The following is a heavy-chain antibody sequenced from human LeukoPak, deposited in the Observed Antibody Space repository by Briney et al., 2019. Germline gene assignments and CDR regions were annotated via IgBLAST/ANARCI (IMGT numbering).Heavy chain of an antibody. CDR3: AKDLERGDCGVCYMDV. CDR2: ISWNSGSI. J-gene: IGHJ6*03. CDR1: GFTFDDYA. Sequence: RAGGSLRLSCAASGFTFDDYAMHWVRQAPGKGLEWVSGISWNSGSIGYADSVKGRFTISRDNAKNSLYLQMNSLRAEDTALYYCAKDLERGDCGVCYMDVWGKGTTVTVSS. D-gene: IGHD4-17*01. V-gene: IGHV3-9*01.